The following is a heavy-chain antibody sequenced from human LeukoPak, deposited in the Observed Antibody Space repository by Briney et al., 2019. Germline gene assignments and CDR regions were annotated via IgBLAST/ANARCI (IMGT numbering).Heavy chain of an antibody. CDR1: GFTFNNAW. J-gene: IGHJ6*02. Sequence: GGSLRLSCAASGFTFNNAWMSWVRQAPGKGLEWVGRIKSKTDGGTTDYAAPVKGRFIISRDDSKNTLHLQMNSLKTEDTALYYCTTQAVNYYYGMDVWGQGTTVTVSS. CDR2: IKSKTDGGTT. D-gene: IGHD4-17*01. V-gene: IGHV3-15*05. CDR3: TTQAVNYYYGMDV.